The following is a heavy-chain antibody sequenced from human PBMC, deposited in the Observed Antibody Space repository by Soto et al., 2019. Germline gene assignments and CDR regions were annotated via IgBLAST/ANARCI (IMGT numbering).Heavy chain of an antibody. Sequence: QVQLVQSGAEVKKPGASVKVSCKASGYTFSSYGISWVRQAPGQGLEWMGWISGYNGNTDYAQNPQGRVTMTTDTSTSTASMELRSLRSDDTAVYYCARARGQWLVTTEYDCWGQGTLVTVSS. D-gene: IGHD6-19*01. CDR3: ARARGQWLVTTEYDC. J-gene: IGHJ4*02. V-gene: IGHV1-18*01. CDR1: GYTFSSYG. CDR2: ISGYNGNT.